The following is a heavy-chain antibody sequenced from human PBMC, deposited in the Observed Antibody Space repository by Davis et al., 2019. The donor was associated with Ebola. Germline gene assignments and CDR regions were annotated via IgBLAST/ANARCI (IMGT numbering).Heavy chain of an antibody. CDR3: ARAGVTMVRGLNPASMDV. CDR2: IIPILGIA. CDR1: GGTFSSYA. V-gene: IGHV1-69*04. D-gene: IGHD3-10*01. Sequence: SVKVSCKASGGTFSSYAISWVRQAPGQGLEWMGRIIPILGIANYAQKFQGRVTITADKSTSTAYMELSSLRSEDTAVYYCARAGVTMVRGLNPASMDVWGQGTTVTVSS. J-gene: IGHJ6*02.